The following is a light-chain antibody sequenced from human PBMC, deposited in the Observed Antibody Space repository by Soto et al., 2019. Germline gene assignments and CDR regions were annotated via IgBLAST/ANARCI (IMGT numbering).Light chain of an antibody. Sequence: IVLTQSPGTLSLSPGERATLSCRASQSVSSSYLAWYQQKPGQAPRLLIYGASSRATGIPDRFSGSGSGTDFTLIISRLVPDDFAVYYCQQYGSSSLTFGGGTKVEIK. V-gene: IGKV3-20*01. J-gene: IGKJ4*01. CDR1: QSVSSSY. CDR3: QQYGSSSLT. CDR2: GAS.